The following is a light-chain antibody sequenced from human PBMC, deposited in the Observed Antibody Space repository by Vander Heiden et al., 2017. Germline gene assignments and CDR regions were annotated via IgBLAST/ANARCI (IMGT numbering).Light chain of an antibody. CDR1: NLGSKD. J-gene: IGLJ3*02. V-gene: IGLV3-9*01. CDR2: RAS. Sequence: SYELTQPLSVSVALGQTARITCGGNNLGSKDVHWYQQKPGQAPVLVIYRASNRPSGIPERFSGSNSGNTATLTISRAQAGDEADYYCQVWDSSTAVFGGGTKLTVL. CDR3: QVWDSSTAV.